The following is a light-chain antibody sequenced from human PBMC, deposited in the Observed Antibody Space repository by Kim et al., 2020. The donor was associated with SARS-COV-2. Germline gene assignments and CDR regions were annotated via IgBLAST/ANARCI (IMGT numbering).Light chain of an antibody. V-gene: IGKV3-11*01. CDR2: DAS. J-gene: IGKJ5*01. CDR3: QQRSNWPPIT. Sequence: SPGERATHTCRASQSVSSYLAWYQQKPGQAPGLLIYDASNRATGIPARFSGSGSGTDFTLTISSLEPEDFAVYYCQQRSNWPPITFGQGTRLEIK. CDR1: QSVSSY.